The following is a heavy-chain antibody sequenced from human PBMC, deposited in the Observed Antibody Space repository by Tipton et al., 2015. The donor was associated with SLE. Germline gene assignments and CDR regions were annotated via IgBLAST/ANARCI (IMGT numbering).Heavy chain of an antibody. D-gene: IGHD3-10*01. Sequence: TLSLTCAVYSGSFSGYYWSWIRQPPGKGLEWIGEINHSGSTNYNPSLKSRVTISVDTSKNQFSLKLSSVTAADTAVYYCARRVDTMVRGVIKGWFDPWGQGTLVTVSS. J-gene: IGHJ5*02. V-gene: IGHV4-34*01. CDR2: INHSGST. CDR3: ARRVDTMVRGVIKGWFDP. CDR1: SGSFSGYY.